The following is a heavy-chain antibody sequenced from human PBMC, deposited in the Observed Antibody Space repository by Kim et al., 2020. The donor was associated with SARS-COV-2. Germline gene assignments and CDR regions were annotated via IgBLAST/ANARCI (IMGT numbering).Heavy chain of an antibody. J-gene: IGHJ4*02. CDR3: AKREQWLGDYFDY. D-gene: IGHD6-19*01. Sequence: YADSVKGRFTISRDNSKNTLYLQMNSLRAEDTAVYYCAKREQWLGDYFDYWGQGTLVTVSS. V-gene: IGHV3-23*01.